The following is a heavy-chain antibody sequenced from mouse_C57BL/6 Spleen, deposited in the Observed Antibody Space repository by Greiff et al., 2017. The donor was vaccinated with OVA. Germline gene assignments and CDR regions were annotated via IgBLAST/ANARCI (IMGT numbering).Heavy chain of an antibody. Sequence: EVQLQESGPGLVKPSQSLSLTCSVTGYSITSGYYWNWIRQFPGNKLEWMGYISYDGSNNYNPSLKNRISITRDTSKNQFFLKLNSVTTEDTATYYCARGNGSSPYYAMDYWGQGTSVTVSS. D-gene: IGHD1-1*01. CDR3: ARGNGSSPYYAMDY. CDR1: GYSITSGYY. J-gene: IGHJ4*01. CDR2: ISYDGSN. V-gene: IGHV3-6*01.